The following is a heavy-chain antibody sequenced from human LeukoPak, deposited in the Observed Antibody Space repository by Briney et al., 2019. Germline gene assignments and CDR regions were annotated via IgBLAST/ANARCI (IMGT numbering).Heavy chain of an antibody. J-gene: IGHJ3*02. CDR3: AKDSSSWYDAFDI. CDR1: GFTFSSYA. D-gene: IGHD6-13*01. Sequence: PGGSLRLSCAASGFTFSSYAMSWVRQAPGKGLEWISTISGSGGTTYYADSVKGRFTISRDNSKNTLYLQMNSLRAEDTAVYYCAKDSSSWYDAFDIWGQGTTVTVSS. CDR2: ISGSGGTT. V-gene: IGHV3-23*01.